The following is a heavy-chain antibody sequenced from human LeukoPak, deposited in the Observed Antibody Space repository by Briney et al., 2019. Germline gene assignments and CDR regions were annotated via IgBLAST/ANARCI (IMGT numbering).Heavy chain of an antibody. V-gene: IGHV4-39*01. CDR3: ATEDLGYCSGGSCDY. J-gene: IGHJ4*02. D-gene: IGHD2-15*01. CDR2: IYYSGST. Sequence: PSETLPLTCTVSGGSISSSSYYWGWIRQPPGKGLEWIGSIYYSGSTYYNPSLKSRVTISVDTSRNQFSLKLSSVTAADTAVYYCATEDLGYCSGGSCDYWGQGTLVTVSS. CDR1: GGSISSSSYY.